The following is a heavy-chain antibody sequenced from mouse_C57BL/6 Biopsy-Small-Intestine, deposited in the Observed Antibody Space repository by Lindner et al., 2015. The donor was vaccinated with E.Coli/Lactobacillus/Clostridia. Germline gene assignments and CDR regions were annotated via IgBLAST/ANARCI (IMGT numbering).Heavy chain of an antibody. Sequence: SVKVSCKASGYTFMDHYIHWVRQAPGQGLEWVGRIHPATGGTNYPPTFKGRVTMTRDTSINTVYMELTRLTSDDTAVFYCARDVDVYGVPFYLDVWGEGTSVTVSS. CDR3: ARDVDVYGVPFYLDV. D-gene: IGHD1-1*01. J-gene: IGHJ1*01. CDR2: IHPATGGT. CDR1: GYTFMDHY. V-gene: IGHV1-36*01.